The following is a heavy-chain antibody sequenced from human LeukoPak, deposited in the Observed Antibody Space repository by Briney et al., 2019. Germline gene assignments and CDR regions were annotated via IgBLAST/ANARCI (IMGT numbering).Heavy chain of an antibody. J-gene: IGHJ3*02. CDR2: IRYDDTNQ. Sequence: GGSLRLSCEASGFTFRNYHMHWVRHAPGKGLEWVAFIRYDDTNQGYGDFVKGRFTISRDNSKNMQYLQMNSLKPEDTAVYFCVKDGTGLTTRINGLDIWGQGTLVTVSS. V-gene: IGHV3-30*02. D-gene: IGHD2-15*01. CDR1: GFTFRNYH. CDR3: VKDGTGLTTRINGLDI.